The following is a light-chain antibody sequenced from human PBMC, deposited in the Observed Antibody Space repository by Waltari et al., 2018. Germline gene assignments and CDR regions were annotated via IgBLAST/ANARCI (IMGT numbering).Light chain of an antibody. CDR3: GTWDSSLSGAV. Sequence: QSVLTPPPSVSAAPGQRVTISCSGGSSNIGHTYVSWYRQFPGTAPKLLIYENSERPSGIPGRFSGSKSGTSATLDITGLQAGDEADYYCGTWDSSLSGAVFGGGTHLTVL. CDR2: ENS. J-gene: IGLJ7*01. V-gene: IGLV1-51*02. CDR1: SSNIGHTY.